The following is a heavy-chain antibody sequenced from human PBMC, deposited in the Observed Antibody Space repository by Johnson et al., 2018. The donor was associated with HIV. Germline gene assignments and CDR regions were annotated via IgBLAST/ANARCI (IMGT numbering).Heavy chain of an antibody. CDR2: ISYHGSDK. CDR3: AKDWGIAAAGTDAFDI. D-gene: IGHD6-13*01. V-gene: IGHV3-30-3*01. Sequence: QMQLVESGGGVVQPGRSLRLSCAASGFTFSSYAMHWVRQAPGKGLEWVAVISYHGSDKIYADSVKGRFTVSRDNSKNTLYLQMNSLRAEDTAVYYCAKDWGIAAAGTDAFDIWGQGTMVTVSS. CDR1: GFTFSSYA. J-gene: IGHJ3*02.